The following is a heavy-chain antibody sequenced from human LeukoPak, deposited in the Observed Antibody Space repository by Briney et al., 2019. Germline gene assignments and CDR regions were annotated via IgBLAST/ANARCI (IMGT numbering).Heavy chain of an antibody. Sequence: GGSLRLSCAASGITFSGYAMTWVRQVPGRGLEWVSDISGRGENTYYADSVKGRFTISRDNSMNTLYLQMNSLRAEDTAVYYCARSGNDASGTSFNYWGQGTLVTVS. V-gene: IGHV3-23*01. J-gene: IGHJ4*02. CDR1: GITFSGYA. CDR3: ARSGNDASGTSFNY. D-gene: IGHD3-10*01. CDR2: ISGRGENT.